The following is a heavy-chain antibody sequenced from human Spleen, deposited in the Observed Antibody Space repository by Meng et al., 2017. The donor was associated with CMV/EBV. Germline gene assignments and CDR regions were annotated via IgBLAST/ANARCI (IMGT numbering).Heavy chain of an antibody. Sequence: SAYTSDTYGVSWVRQAPGQGLEWMGWISSYNGNTNYAKKFQGRVTMTTDTSTSTAYMELRSLRSDDTAVYYCARGGPVVILEYFDYWGQGTLVTVSS. V-gene: IGHV1-18*01. CDR3: ARGGPVVILEYFDY. D-gene: IGHD3-22*01. J-gene: IGHJ4*02. CDR1: AYTSDTYG. CDR2: ISSYNGNT.